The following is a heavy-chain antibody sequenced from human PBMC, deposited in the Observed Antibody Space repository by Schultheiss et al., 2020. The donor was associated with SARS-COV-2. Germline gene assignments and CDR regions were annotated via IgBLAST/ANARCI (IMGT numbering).Heavy chain of an antibody. J-gene: IGHJ4*02. V-gene: IGHV4-61*08. CDR1: GGSISSGGYY. CDR2: IHYSGNT. Sequence: SETLSLTCTVSGGSISSGGYYWSWIRQHPGKGLEWIGFIHYSGNTNYNPSLKSRVTMSVDMSRNQFSLKLSSVTAADTAVYFCARVRGSSEFDYWGRGTLVTVSS. CDR3: ARVRGSSEFDY. D-gene: IGHD1-26*01.